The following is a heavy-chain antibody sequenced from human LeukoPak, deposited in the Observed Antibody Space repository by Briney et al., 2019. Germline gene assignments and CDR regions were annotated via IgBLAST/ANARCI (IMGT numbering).Heavy chain of an antibody. CDR1: GFTFSGYA. D-gene: IGHD3-10*01. Sequence: PGGSLRLSCAASGFTFSGYAMHWVRQAPGKGLEWVAVISYDGSNKYYADSVKGRFTISRDNSKNTLYLQMNSLRAEDTAVYYCARAYGSGSYPFDYWGQGTLVTVSS. J-gene: IGHJ4*02. V-gene: IGHV3-30-3*01. CDR2: ISYDGSNK. CDR3: ARAYGSGSYPFDY.